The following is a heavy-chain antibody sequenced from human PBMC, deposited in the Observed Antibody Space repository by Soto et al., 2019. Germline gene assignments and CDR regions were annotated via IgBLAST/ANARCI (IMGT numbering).Heavy chain of an antibody. J-gene: IGHJ5*02. D-gene: IGHD6-19*01. V-gene: IGHV5-51*01. Sequence: GESLKISCKCSGYSFTSYWIGWVRQMPGKGLEWMGIIYPGYSDTRYSPSFQGQVTISADKSISTAYLQWSSLKASDTAMYYCARRIAVAGYENWFDPWGQGTLVTVS. CDR3: ARRIAVAGYENWFDP. CDR2: IYPGYSDT. CDR1: GYSFTSYW.